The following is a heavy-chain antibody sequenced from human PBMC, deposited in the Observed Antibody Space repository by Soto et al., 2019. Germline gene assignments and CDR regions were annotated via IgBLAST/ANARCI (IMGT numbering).Heavy chain of an antibody. V-gene: IGHV3-64*01. Sequence: GGSLRLSCAASGFTFSSYAMHWVRQAPGKGLEYVSAISSNGGSTYYANSVKGRFTISRDNSKNTLYLQMGSLRAEDMAVYYCARAPANGDYDYWGQGTLVTVSS. J-gene: IGHJ4*02. CDR3: ARAPANGDYDY. CDR1: GFTFSSYA. CDR2: ISSNGGST. D-gene: IGHD4-17*01.